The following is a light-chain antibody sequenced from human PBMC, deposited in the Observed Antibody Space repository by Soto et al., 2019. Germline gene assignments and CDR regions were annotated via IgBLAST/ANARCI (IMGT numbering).Light chain of an antibody. CDR1: SSDVGGYNY. V-gene: IGLV2-11*01. CDR3: CSYAGSYTL. J-gene: IGLJ2*01. CDR2: DVS. Sequence: QSALTQPASVSGSPGQSITISCTGTSSDVGGYNYVSWYQQHPGKAPKLIIYDVSQRPSGVPDRFSASKSDNTASLTISGLQAEDEADYYCCSYAGSYTLFGGGTKLTVL.